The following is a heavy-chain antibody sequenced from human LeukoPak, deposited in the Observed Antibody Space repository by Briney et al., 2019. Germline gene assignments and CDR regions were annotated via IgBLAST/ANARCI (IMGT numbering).Heavy chain of an antibody. J-gene: IGHJ4*02. CDR2: TYYWSKWYF. D-gene: IGHD1-7*01. V-gene: IGHV6-1*01. CDR1: GDSVSGSAVG. Sequence: SQTLSLTCDISGDSVSGSAVGWHWIRQSPSGGLQWLGKTYYWSKWYFDYADSVKSRMTISPDASKNKFSLRLGSVTPADTAVYFCARSKNYAFDYWGPGALVTVSS. CDR3: ARSKNYAFDY.